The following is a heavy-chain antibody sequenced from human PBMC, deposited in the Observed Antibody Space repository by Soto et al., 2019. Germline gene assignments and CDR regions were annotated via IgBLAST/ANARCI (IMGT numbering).Heavy chain of an antibody. V-gene: IGHV3-33*01. CDR2: IWYDGSNK. CDR1: GFTFSSYG. CDR3: ARRLVPAARSFVYYGMDV. Sequence: PGGSLRLSCAASGFTFSSYGMHWVRQAPGKGLEWVAVIWYDGSNKYYADSVKGRFTISRDNSKNTLYLQMNSLRAEDTAVYYCARRLVPAARSFVYYGMDVWGQGTTVTVSS. D-gene: IGHD2-2*01. J-gene: IGHJ6*02.